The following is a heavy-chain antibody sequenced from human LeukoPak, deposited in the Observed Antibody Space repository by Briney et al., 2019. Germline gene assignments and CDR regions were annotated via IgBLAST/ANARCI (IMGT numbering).Heavy chain of an antibody. Sequence: ASVKVSCKASGYTFTGYYMHWVRPAPGRGVEWMGWINPNSGGTNYAQKFQGRVTMTRETSISTAYMELSRLRADDTAVYYCARIVPSPGAANYFDYWGQGTLVTVSS. CDR3: ARIVPSPGAANYFDY. D-gene: IGHD2-2*01. CDR2: INPNSGGT. V-gene: IGHV1-2*02. J-gene: IGHJ4*02. CDR1: GYTFTGYY.